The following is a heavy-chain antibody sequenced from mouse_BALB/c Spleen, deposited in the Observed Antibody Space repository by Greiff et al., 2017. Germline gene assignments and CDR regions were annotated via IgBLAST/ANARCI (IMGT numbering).Heavy chain of an antibody. CDR2: INPGSGGT. J-gene: IGHJ2*01. CDR1: GYAFTNYL. V-gene: IGHV1-54*01. Sequence: VKLMESGAELVRPGTSVKVSCKASGYAFTNYLIEWVKQRPGQGLEWIGVINPGSGGTNYNEKFKGKATLTADKSSSTAYMQLSSLTSDDSAVYFCAREDGNSLDYWGQGTTLTVSS. D-gene: IGHD2-1*01. CDR3: AREDGNSLDY.